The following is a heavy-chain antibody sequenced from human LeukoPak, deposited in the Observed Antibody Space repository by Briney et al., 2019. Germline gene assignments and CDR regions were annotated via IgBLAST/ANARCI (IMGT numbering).Heavy chain of an antibody. CDR2: IYYSGST. CDR3: ARDRGYCSGGSCYRWFDP. CDR1: GGSISSDC. D-gene: IGHD2-15*01. V-gene: IGHV4-59*01. Sequence: NPSETLSLTCTVSGGSISSDCWSWIRQPPGKGLEWIGYIYYSGSTNYNPSLKSRVTTSVDTSKNQFSLKLSSVTAADTAVYYCARDRGYCSGGSCYRWFDPWGQGTLVTVSS. J-gene: IGHJ5*02.